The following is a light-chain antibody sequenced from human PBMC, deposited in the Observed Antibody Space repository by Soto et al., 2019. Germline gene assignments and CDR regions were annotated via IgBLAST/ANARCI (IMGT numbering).Light chain of an antibody. J-gene: IGKJ2*01. Sequence: EIVLTQSPGTLSLSPGERATLSCRASQSVSSSYIAWFQQKPGQAPRLLIYGASSRATGIPDRFSGSGFGTEFTLTISRLEPEDFAVYYCQQYGSSPYTFGQGTKLEIK. CDR3: QQYGSSPYT. CDR2: GAS. V-gene: IGKV3-20*01. CDR1: QSVSSSY.